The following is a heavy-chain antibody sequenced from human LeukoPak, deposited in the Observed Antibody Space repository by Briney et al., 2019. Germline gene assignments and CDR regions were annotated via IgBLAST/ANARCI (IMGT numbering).Heavy chain of an antibody. Sequence: PGGSLRLSCAASGFTVSSNYMSWVRQAPGKGLEWVSVIYSGGSTYYADSVKGRFTISRDNSKNTLYLQMNSLRAEDTAVYYCARGGRRCSSTSCYVASGGYYYYYYMDVWGKGTTVTISS. CDR2: IYSGGST. J-gene: IGHJ6*03. D-gene: IGHD2-2*01. CDR3: ARGGRRCSSTSCYVASGGYYYYYYMDV. CDR1: GFTVSSNY. V-gene: IGHV3-66*01.